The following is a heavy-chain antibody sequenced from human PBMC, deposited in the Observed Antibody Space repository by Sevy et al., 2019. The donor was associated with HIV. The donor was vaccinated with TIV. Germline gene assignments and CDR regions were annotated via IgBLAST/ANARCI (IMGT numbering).Heavy chain of an antibody. Sequence: GGSLRLSCAASGFTFSSYAMHWVRRAPGKGLEWVAATSYDGSNKDYADSVKGRFTISRDNSKNTLYLQMNSLRAEDTAVYYCARELRFLEWLSFVFDYWGQGTLVIVSS. V-gene: IGHV3-30-3*01. D-gene: IGHD3-3*01. CDR3: ARELRFLEWLSFVFDY. CDR2: TSYDGSNK. CDR1: GFTFSSYA. J-gene: IGHJ4*02.